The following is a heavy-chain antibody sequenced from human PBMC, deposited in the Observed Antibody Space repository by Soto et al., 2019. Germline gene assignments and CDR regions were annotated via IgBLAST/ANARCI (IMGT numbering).Heavy chain of an antibody. D-gene: IGHD4-17*01. J-gene: IGHJ3*02. CDR1: GGTFSTSS. Sequence: QVQLVQSGAEVKKPGSPVKVSCKASGGTFSTSSINWLRQAPGQRPEWMGNILPIFGTADYAQKFQDRVTXTXXXSXXTAYMELRSLFSEDTAVYYCARGHEYGGNSDAFDIWGQGTVVTVSS. V-gene: IGHV1-69*15. CDR2: ILPIFGTA. CDR3: ARGHEYGGNSDAFDI.